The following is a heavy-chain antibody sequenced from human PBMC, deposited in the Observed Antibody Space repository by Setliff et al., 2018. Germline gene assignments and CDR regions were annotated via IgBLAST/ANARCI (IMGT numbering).Heavy chain of an antibody. D-gene: IGHD3-3*01. V-gene: IGHV1-69*05. CDR1: GGTFRSYG. Sequence: SVKVSCKASGGTFRSYGISWVRQAPGQGLEWMGGTIPMFGSTNYAQKFQDRVTIITDESTGTAYMELDSLRSEDTAVYYCARSPAVLGIVYLESWGHGTLVTVSS. CDR3: ARSPAVLGIVYLES. CDR2: TIPMFGST. J-gene: IGHJ5*01.